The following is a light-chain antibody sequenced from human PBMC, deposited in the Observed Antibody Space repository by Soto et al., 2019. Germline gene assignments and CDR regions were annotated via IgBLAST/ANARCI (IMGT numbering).Light chain of an antibody. Sequence: DIQMTQSPSTLPASVGDRVIITCRASQSIHSWLAWYQQKAGEAPKLLIYKATTLQSGVPSRVSGSGSGTEFSLTISRIQPEDFATYFCQQYDRSSSFGQGTRLEI. CDR2: KAT. V-gene: IGKV1-5*03. CDR3: QQYDRSSS. CDR1: QSIHSW. J-gene: IGKJ2*01.